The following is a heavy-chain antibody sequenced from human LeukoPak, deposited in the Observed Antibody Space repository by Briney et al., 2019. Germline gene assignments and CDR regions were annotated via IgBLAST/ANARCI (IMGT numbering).Heavy chain of an antibody. V-gene: IGHV3-30*18. CDR1: GFTFSSYG. J-gene: IGHJ4*02. CDR2: ISYDGSNK. Sequence: GGSLRLSCAASGFTFSSYGMHWVRPAPGKGLEWVAVISYDGSNKYYADSVKGRFTISRDNSKNTLYLQMNSLRAEDTAVYDCAKDYDFWSGYPIPDYWGQGTLVTVSS. CDR3: AKDYDFWSGYPIPDY. D-gene: IGHD3-3*01.